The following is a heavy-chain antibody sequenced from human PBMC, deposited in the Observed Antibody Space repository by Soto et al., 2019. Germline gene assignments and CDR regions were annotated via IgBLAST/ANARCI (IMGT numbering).Heavy chain of an antibody. Sequence: QVQLQESGPGLVKPSETLSLTCTVSGGSISSYYWSWIRQPPGKGLEWIGYIYYSGSTNYNPSLTSRVTISVDTSKNQFSLKLSSVTAADTAVYYCARAPLYYMDVWGKGTTVTVSS. CDR2: IYYSGST. CDR3: ARAPLYYMDV. J-gene: IGHJ6*03. CDR1: GGSISSYY. V-gene: IGHV4-59*01.